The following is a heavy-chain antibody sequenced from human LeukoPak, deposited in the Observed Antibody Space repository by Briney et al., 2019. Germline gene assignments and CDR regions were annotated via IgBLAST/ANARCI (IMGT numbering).Heavy chain of an antibody. CDR3: AREYVLVRGGMDV. J-gene: IGHJ6*02. Sequence: PGGSLRLSCAASGFTFSSYAMHWVRQAPGKGLEWVAVISYDGSNKYYADSVKGRFTISRDNSKNTLYLQMNSLRAEDTAVYYCAREYVLVRGGMDVWGQGTTVTVSS. D-gene: IGHD3-10*01. CDR2: ISYDGSNK. V-gene: IGHV3-30*04. CDR1: GFTFSSYA.